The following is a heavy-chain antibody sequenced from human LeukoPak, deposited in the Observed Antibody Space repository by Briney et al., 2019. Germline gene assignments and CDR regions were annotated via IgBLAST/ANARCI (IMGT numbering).Heavy chain of an antibody. CDR3: AGSKRGAPYYYYMDF. Sequence: GASVKVSCKASGGSFSRHAMSWVRQAPGQGLEWMGGIVPTFGLANYAPKFQGRVAITADESTNTAYMELTSLTFEDTALYYCAGSKRGAPYYYYMDFWGIGTTVTVSS. J-gene: IGHJ6*03. V-gene: IGHV1-69*01. D-gene: IGHD4/OR15-4a*01. CDR2: IVPTFGLA. CDR1: GGSFSRHA.